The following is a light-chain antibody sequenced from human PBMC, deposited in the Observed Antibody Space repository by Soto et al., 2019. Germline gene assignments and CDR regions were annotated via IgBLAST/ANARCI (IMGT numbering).Light chain of an antibody. CDR2: DAS. CDR3: QQYGSSPPTWT. Sequence: EIVLTQSPATLSLSPGERATLSCGASQSVSSSSLPWYQQKPGLAPRLLIYDASSRATGIPDRFSGSGSGTDFTLTISRLEPEDFTVYYCQQYGSSPPTWTFGQGTKVEIK. CDR1: QSVSSSS. J-gene: IGKJ1*01. V-gene: IGKV3D-20*01.